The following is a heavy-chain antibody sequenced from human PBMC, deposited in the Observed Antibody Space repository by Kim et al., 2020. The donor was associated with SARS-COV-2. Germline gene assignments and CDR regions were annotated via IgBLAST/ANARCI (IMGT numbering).Heavy chain of an antibody. CDR3: AKGLSRCIYCMDV. V-gene: IGHV3-23*01. D-gene: IGHD3-16*02. Sequence: YATSVRGRCTTSIEKSKSRLYVQMNSLRAEDAAVYYCAKGLSRCIYCMDVWGQGTPVTVSS. J-gene: IGHJ6*02.